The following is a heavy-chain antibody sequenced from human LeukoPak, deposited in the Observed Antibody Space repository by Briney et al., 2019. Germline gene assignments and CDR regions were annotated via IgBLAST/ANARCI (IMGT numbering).Heavy chain of an antibody. V-gene: IGHV3-20*04. D-gene: IGHD3-9*01. CDR2: IDSNGRIT. CDR1: GFRFDDYG. CDR3: ARGDYDILTGEYYYYYMDV. Sequence: GGSLRLSCAASGFRFDDYGMNWVRQVPGKGLEWVSSIDSNGRITRYADSVKGRFTISRDNAKNSLYLQMNSLRAEDTAVYYCARGDYDILTGEYYYYYMDVWGKGTTVTVSS. J-gene: IGHJ6*03.